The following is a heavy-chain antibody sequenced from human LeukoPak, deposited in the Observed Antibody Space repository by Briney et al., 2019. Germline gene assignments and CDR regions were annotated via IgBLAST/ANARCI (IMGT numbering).Heavy chain of an antibody. CDR2: IKSKTDGGTI. D-gene: IGHD3-9*01. Sequence: KPGGSLRLSCAASGITFSNAWMSWVRQAPGKGLEWVGRIKSKTDGGTIDYAAPVKGRFTISRDDSKNTLYLQMNSLKTEDTAVYYCTTDVWYYDILNGYYYFDYWGQGTLVTVSS. CDR1: GITFSNAW. V-gene: IGHV3-15*01. CDR3: TTDVWYYDILNGYYYFDY. J-gene: IGHJ4*02.